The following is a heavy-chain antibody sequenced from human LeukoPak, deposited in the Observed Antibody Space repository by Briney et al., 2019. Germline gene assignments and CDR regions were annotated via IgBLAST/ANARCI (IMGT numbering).Heavy chain of an antibody. Sequence: SETLSLTCTVSGGSISSSSYYWGWIRRPPGKGLEWIGSIYYSGSTYYNPSLKSRVTISVDTSKNQFSLKLSSVTAADTAVYYCARRDTAMVITRYAFDIWGQGTMVTVSS. D-gene: IGHD5-18*01. V-gene: IGHV4-39*01. J-gene: IGHJ3*02. CDR1: GGSISSSSYY. CDR3: ARRDTAMVITRYAFDI. CDR2: IYYSGST.